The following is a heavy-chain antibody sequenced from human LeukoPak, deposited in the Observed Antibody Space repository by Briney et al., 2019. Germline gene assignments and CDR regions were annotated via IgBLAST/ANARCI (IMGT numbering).Heavy chain of an antibody. Sequence: PGGSLRLSCAASGFTFSSYSMNWVRQAPGKGLEWVSYISSSGSTIYYADSVKGRFTISRDNAKNSLYLQMNSLRAEDTAVYYCARASDAFDIWGQGTMVTVSS. CDR3: ARASDAFDI. CDR1: GFTFSSYS. J-gene: IGHJ3*02. CDR2: ISSSGSTI. V-gene: IGHV3-48*04.